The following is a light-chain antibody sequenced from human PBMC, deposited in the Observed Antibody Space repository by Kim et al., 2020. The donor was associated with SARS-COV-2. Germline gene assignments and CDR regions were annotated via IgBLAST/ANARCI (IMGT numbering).Light chain of an antibody. CDR1: KLGDKY. CDR2: QDS. V-gene: IGLV3-1*01. Sequence: SYELTQPPSVSVSPGQTASITCSGDKLGDKYACWYQQKPGQSPVLVIYQDSKRPSGIPERFSGSNSGNTATLTISGTQAMGETDYYCQAWDSSILVFGGG. J-gene: IGLJ2*01. CDR3: QAWDSSILV.